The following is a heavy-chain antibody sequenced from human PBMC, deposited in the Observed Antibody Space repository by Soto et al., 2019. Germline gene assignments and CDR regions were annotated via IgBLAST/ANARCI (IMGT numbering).Heavy chain of an antibody. CDR3: AIPMYCSGGSCYRYDP. J-gene: IGHJ5*02. CDR2: IHSTGST. D-gene: IGHD2-15*01. V-gene: IGHV4-39*01. Sequence: SETLSLTCTVSGGSIRRTSYYWGWIRQPPGKGLEWIGSIHSTGSTYYNPSLKSRVTISVDTSENQFSLNLRSVTAADTAVYYCAIPMYCSGGSCYRYDPWGQGTLVTVS. CDR1: GGSIRRTSYY.